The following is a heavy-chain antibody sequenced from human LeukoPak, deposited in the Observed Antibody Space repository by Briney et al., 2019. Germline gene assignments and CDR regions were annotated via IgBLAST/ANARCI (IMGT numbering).Heavy chain of an antibody. CDR2: ISHDGSNK. CDR3: ASFGGVILRPLLGYYYYGMDV. J-gene: IGHJ6*02. Sequence: PGGSLRLSCAASGFTFRSYGMHWVRQAPGKGLEWVAIISHDGSNKYYAESVKGRFTISRDNSKNTLYLQMNSLRAEDTAVYYCASFGGVILRPLLGYYYYGMDVWGQGTTVTVSS. V-gene: IGHV3-30*03. D-gene: IGHD3-16*01. CDR1: GFTFRSYG.